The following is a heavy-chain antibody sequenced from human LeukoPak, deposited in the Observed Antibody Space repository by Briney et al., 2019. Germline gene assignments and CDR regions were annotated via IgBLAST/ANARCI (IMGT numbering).Heavy chain of an antibody. Sequence: SETLSLTCTVSGDSISRSTYYWAWIRQPPGKGLEWIGSVYYGRSPYFNPSLESRATISVDTSKNHFSLKMSSVTAADTAVYYCARSGGTGTFSYWGQGTLVTVSS. CDR2: VYYGRSP. CDR1: GDSISRSTYY. D-gene: IGHD7-27*01. J-gene: IGHJ4*02. CDR3: ARSGGTGTFSY. V-gene: IGHV4-39*02.